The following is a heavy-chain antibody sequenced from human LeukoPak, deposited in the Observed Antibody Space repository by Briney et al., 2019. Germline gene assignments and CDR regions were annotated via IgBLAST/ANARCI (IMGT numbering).Heavy chain of an antibody. V-gene: IGHV4-4*02. CDR2: IFHSVST. Sequence: SGTLSLTCAVSGDSMSSSARWSWVRQPPGKGLEWIGEIFHSVSTNYNPSLRGRVTLSVDKSKNHFSPDLTSATAADTAVYYCARRGYSGNEAYFAYWGQGTLVTVSS. CDR3: ARRGYSGNEAYFAY. J-gene: IGHJ4*02. CDR1: GDSMSSSAR. D-gene: IGHD5-12*01.